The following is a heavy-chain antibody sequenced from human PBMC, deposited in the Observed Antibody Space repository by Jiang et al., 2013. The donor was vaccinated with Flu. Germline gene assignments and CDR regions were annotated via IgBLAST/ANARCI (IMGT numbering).Heavy chain of an antibody. CDR2: IYQSGTT. V-gene: IGHV4-39*07. CDR3: ARVGKYSGFEALYFDY. CDR1: GGSLSTDY. Sequence: LLKPSETLSVTCSVSGGSLSTDYWGWIRQPPGGGLEWLGAIYQSGTTYDNPSFMSRLTMSVDGSKKQFSMRLTSVTAADTAVYYCARVGKYSGFEALYFDYVGPRNPGHRLL. J-gene: IGHJ4*01. D-gene: IGHD5-12*01.